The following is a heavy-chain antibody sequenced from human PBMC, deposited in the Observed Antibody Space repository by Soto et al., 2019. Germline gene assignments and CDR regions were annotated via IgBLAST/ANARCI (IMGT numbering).Heavy chain of an antibody. CDR3: ARALYYYGSGSYYYGMDV. Sequence: QVQLVESGGGVVQPGRSLRLSCAASGFTFSSYGMHWVRQAPGKGLEWVAVIWYDGSNKYYADSMKGRFTISRDNSKNTLYLQMNSLRAEDTAVYYCARALYYYGSGSYYYGMDVWGQGTTVTVSS. CDR2: IWYDGSNK. CDR1: GFTFSSYG. V-gene: IGHV3-33*01. J-gene: IGHJ6*02. D-gene: IGHD3-10*01.